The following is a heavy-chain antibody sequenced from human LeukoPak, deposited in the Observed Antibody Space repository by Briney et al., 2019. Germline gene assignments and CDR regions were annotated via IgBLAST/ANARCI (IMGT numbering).Heavy chain of an antibody. Sequence: SVKVSCKASVGTFSSYAISWVRQAPGQGLEWMGGIIPIFGTANYAQKFQGRVTITTDESTSTAYMELSSLRSEDTAVYYCARSPYYYDSSGYNLDYWGQATLVTVSS. V-gene: IGHV1-69*05. D-gene: IGHD3-22*01. J-gene: IGHJ4*02. CDR3: ARSPYYYDSSGYNLDY. CDR1: VGTFSSYA. CDR2: IIPIFGTA.